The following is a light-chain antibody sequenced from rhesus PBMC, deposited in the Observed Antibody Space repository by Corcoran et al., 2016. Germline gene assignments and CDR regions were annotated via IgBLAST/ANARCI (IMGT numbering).Light chain of an antibody. J-gene: IGKJ4*01. Sequence: DIQMTQSPSSLSASVGDRVTITCRASENVNKYLHWYQQKPGKAPKLLIYKASTLQSGVPSRFSGSGSGTDFTLTISRLQPEDFATYYCQHSYGTPLTFGGGTKVELK. V-gene: IGKV1-74*01. CDR2: KAS. CDR3: QHSYGTPLT. CDR1: ENVNKY.